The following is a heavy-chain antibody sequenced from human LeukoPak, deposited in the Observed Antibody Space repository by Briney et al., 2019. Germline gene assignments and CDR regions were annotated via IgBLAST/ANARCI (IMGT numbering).Heavy chain of an antibody. Sequence: GGSLRLSCAASGFTFADYAMNWFRQAPGKGLEWVSAIRARAGSTYYGDSVKGRFAVSRDSSKNTLYLQMNSLRAEDTAVYYCAKDPHSFLSPVVVDFDQWGQGTLVIVSS. CDR1: GFTFADYA. CDR3: AKDPHSFLSPVVVDFDQ. J-gene: IGHJ4*02. V-gene: IGHV3-23*01. D-gene: IGHD2-15*01. CDR2: IRARAGST.